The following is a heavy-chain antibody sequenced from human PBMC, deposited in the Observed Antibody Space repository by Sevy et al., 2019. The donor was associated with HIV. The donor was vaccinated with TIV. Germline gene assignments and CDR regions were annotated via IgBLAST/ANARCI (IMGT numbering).Heavy chain of an antibody. D-gene: IGHD3-10*01. CDR2: ISAYNGNT. Sequence: ASVKVSCKASGYTFTSYGISWVRQAPGQGLEWMGWISAYNGNTNYAQKLQGRVTMTTDTSTSTAYMELRSLRSDDTAVYYWAGDGGYYYYYYMDVWGKGTRSPSP. V-gene: IGHV1-18*04. CDR1: GYTFTSYG. J-gene: IGHJ6*03. CDR3: AGDGGYYYYYYMDV.